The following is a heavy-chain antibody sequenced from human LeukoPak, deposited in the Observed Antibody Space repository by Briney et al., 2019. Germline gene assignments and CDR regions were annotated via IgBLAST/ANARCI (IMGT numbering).Heavy chain of an antibody. J-gene: IGHJ4*02. CDR2: FDASSGST. CDR3: AKDPFMAAGHYFDY. CDR1: GFTFSSYA. V-gene: IGHV3-23*01. D-gene: IGHD5-24*01. Sequence: GGSLRLSCAGSGFTFSSYAMNWVRQAPGKGLEWISSFDASSGSTYYADSVKGRFTISRDNSKNTLYLEMNSLRVDDTAVYYCAKDPFMAAGHYFDYWGQGTLATVSS.